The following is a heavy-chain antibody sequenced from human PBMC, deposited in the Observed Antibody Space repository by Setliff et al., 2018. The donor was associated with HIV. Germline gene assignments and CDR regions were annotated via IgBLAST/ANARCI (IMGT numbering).Heavy chain of an antibody. V-gene: IGHV3-23*01. CDR2: IGGSGGST. D-gene: IGHD2-15*01. CDR1: GFTFSSYS. Sequence: SLRLSCAASGFTFSSYSMNWVRQAPGKGLEWVSSIGGSGGSTYYADSVKGRFTISRDNSKNTLFLQMSSLRVDDTAVYFCSRIRWSYYGMDVWGQGTTVTVSS. CDR3: SRIRWSYYGMDV. J-gene: IGHJ6*02.